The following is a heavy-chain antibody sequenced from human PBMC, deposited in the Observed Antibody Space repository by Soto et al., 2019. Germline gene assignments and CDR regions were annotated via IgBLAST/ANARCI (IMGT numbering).Heavy chain of an antibody. J-gene: IGHJ4*02. CDR2: IKSKTDGGTT. CDR3: TTDPNSGFDY. Sequence: EVQLVESGGGLVEPGGSLRLSCAASGFTFNNAWMNWVRQAPGKGLEWVGRIKSKTDGGTTDYAAPVKGRFTISRDDSKNTMYLQMNSLTTEDTGLYYCTTDPNSGFDYWGQGTLVTVSS. V-gene: IGHV3-15*07. D-gene: IGHD6-13*01. CDR1: GFTFNNAW.